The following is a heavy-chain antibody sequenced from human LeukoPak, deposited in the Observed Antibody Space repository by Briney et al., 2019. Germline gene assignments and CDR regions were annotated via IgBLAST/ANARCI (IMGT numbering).Heavy chain of an antibody. J-gene: IGHJ4*02. Sequence: PSETLSLTCTVSGGSISSYYWSWIRQPPGKGLEWIGYIYYSGSTNYNPSLKSRVTISVDTSKNQFSLKLSSVTAADTAVYYCARVRSHPRSEGWYSSSRTFDYWGQGTLVTVSS. D-gene: IGHD6-13*01. CDR1: GGSISSYY. V-gene: IGHV4-59*01. CDR2: IYYSGST. CDR3: ARVRSHPRSEGWYSSSRTFDY.